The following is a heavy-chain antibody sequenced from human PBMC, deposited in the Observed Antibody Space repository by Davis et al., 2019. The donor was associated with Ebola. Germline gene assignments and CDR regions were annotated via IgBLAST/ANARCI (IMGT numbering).Heavy chain of an antibody. Sequence: ASVKVSCKTSGFTFTSYDIHWVRQATGQGLEWMGWMNPISGNAGYAQNFQGRVTMTRNTSISTAYMELSSLTSEDTAVYYCSRGVWGTVTSNYWGQGTLVTVSS. CDR2: MNPISGNA. CDR3: SRGVWGTVTSNY. V-gene: IGHV1-8*01. D-gene: IGHD4-17*01. CDR1: GFTFTSYD. J-gene: IGHJ4*02.